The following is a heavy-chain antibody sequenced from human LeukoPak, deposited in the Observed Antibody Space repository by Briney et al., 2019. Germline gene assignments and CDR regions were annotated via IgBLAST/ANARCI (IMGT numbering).Heavy chain of an antibody. CDR1: GFTFSSYG. D-gene: IGHD5-18*01. Sequence: AGSLRLSCAASGFTFSSYGMHWVRQAPGKGLEWVAFIRYDGSNKYYADSVKGRFTISRDNSKNTLYLQMNSLRAEDTAVYYCAKGGSRRGYSYGPHYFDHWGQGTLVTVSS. J-gene: IGHJ4*02. CDR3: AKGGSRRGYSYGPHYFDH. CDR2: IRYDGSNK. V-gene: IGHV3-30*02.